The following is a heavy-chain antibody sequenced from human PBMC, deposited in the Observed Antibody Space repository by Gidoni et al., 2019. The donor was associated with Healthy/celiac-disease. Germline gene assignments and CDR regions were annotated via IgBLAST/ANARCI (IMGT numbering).Heavy chain of an antibody. CDR1: GFTFSSYG. Sequence: QVQLVESGGGVVQPGRSLRLSCAASGFTFSSYGMHWVRQAPGKGLEWVAVISYDGSNKYYADSVKGRFTISRDNSKNTLYLQMNSLRAEDTAVYYCANMGGGNHDAFDIWGQGTMVTVSS. CDR2: ISYDGSNK. CDR3: ANMGGGNHDAFDI. J-gene: IGHJ3*02. D-gene: IGHD2-15*01. V-gene: IGHV3-30*18.